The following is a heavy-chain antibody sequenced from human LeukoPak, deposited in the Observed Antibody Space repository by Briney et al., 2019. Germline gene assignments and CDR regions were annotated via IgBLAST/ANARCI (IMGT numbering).Heavy chain of an antibody. V-gene: IGHV4-34*01. J-gene: IGHJ4*02. D-gene: IGHD6-6*01. Sequence: SETLSLTCAVYGGSFSGYYRSWIRQPPGKGLEWIGEINHSGSTNYNPSLKSRVTISVDTSKNQFSLKLSSVTAADTAVYYCARARRWVSSSGLFDYWGQGTLVTVSS. CDR3: ARARRWVSSSGLFDY. CDR1: GGSFSGYY. CDR2: INHSGST.